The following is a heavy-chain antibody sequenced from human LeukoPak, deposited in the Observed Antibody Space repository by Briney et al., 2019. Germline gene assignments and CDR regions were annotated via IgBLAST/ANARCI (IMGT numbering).Heavy chain of an antibody. D-gene: IGHD6-13*01. CDR1: GGTFSSYA. CDR3: AREAVSAAGKNYYYYYYMDV. V-gene: IGHV1-69*05. CDR2: TFPIFGTA. Sequence: ASVKVSCKASGGTFSSYAISWVRQAPGQGLEWMGRTFPIFGTANYAQKFQGRVTITTDESTSTAYMELSSLRSEDTAVYYCAREAVSAAGKNYYYYYYMDVWGKGTTVTVSS. J-gene: IGHJ6*03.